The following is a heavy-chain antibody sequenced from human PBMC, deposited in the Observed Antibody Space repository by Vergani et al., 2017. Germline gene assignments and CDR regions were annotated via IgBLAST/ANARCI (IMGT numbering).Heavy chain of an antibody. V-gene: IGHV1-69*12. J-gene: IGHJ5*02. Sequence: QVQLVQSGAEVKKPGSSVKVSCKASGGTFSSYAISWVRQAPGQWLEWMGGIIPIFGTANYAQKFQGRVTITADESTSTAYMELSSLRSEDTAVYYCARVGASSGWYENWFDPWGQGTLVTVSS. CDR3: ARVGASSGWYENWFDP. CDR2: IIPIFGTA. D-gene: IGHD6-19*01. CDR1: GGTFSSYA.